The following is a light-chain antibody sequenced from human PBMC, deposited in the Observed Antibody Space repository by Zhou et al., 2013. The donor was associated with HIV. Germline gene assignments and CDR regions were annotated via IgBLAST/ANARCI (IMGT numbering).Light chain of an antibody. Sequence: DIQLTQSPSSLSASLGDRVTITCQASQDISHQLNWYLQQPGKAPKLLIYHASHLLRGVPSRFSGSGSGTHFTFTINSLQPEDIGVYFCQQHADALNTFGQGTHLGIK. V-gene: IGKV1-33*01. J-gene: IGKJ2*01. CDR3: QQHADALNT. CDR2: HAS. CDR1: QDISHQ.